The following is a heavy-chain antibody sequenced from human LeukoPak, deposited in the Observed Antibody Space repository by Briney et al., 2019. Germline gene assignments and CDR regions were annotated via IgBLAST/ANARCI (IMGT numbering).Heavy chain of an antibody. D-gene: IGHD1-26*01. J-gene: IGHJ4*02. V-gene: IGHV3-21*01. CDR1: GFTFSTYS. CDR2: INSRSSSI. Sequence: PGGSLRLSCEASGFTFSTYSMNWVRQAPGKGLEWVSSINSRSSSIYYADSVKGRFTISRDNAKNSLYLQMNSLRAEDTAVYYCARVWWELLDVFDYWGQGTLVTVSS. CDR3: ARVWWELLDVFDY.